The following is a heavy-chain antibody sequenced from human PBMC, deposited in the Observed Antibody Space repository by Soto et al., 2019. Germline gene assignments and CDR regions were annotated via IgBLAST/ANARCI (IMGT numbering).Heavy chain of an antibody. CDR3: ARLSIVATNAY. D-gene: IGHD5-12*01. CDR2: IYYSGST. Sequence: SETLSLTCTVSGGSISSSSYYWGWIRQPPGKGLEWIGSIYYSGSTYYNPSLKSRVTISVDTSKNQFSLKLSSVTAADTAVYYCARLSIVATNAYWGQGTLVTVSS. V-gene: IGHV4-39*01. CDR1: GGSISSSSYY. J-gene: IGHJ4*02.